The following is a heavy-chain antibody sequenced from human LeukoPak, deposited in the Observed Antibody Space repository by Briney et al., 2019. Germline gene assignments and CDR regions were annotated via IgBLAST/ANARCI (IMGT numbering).Heavy chain of an antibody. Sequence: SETLSLTCSVSGGSISSSIYFWGWIRQPPGKGLEWIGSIYYSGSTNYNPSLKSRVTMSVDTSKNQFSLKLSSVTAADTAVYYCARDVYKVDPWGQGTLVTVSS. J-gene: IGHJ5*02. CDR2: IYYSGST. V-gene: IGHV4-39*07. D-gene: IGHD5/OR15-5a*01. CDR1: GGSISSSIYF. CDR3: ARDVYKVDP.